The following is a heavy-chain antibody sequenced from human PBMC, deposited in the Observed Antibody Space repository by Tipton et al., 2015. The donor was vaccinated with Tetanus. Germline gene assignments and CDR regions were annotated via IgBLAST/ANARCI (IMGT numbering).Heavy chain of an antibody. D-gene: IGHD5-24*01. CDR3: ATDPQMAY. Sequence: SLRLSCAASGFTFSRSWMTWVRQTPGKGLELEANIKPDGGEKYYVDSVKGRFTISRDNAKNSLYLQMRSLRAEDTAVYYCATDPQMAYLGQGTLVTVSS. CDR1: GFTFSRSW. V-gene: IGHV3-7*01. CDR2: IKPDGGEK. J-gene: IGHJ4*02.